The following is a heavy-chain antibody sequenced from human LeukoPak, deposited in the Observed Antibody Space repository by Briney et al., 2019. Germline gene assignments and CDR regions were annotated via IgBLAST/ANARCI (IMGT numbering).Heavy chain of an antibody. D-gene: IGHD6-25*01. CDR2: ISSTSSYI. Sequence: GGSLRLSCAASGFTFSSYSMNWVRQAPGKGLEWVSYISSTSSYIYYADSVKGRFTISRDNAKNSLYPQMNSLRVEDTAVYYCARDPGYSSEGGPWGQGTLVTVSS. V-gene: IGHV3-21*01. CDR3: ARDPGYSSEGGP. J-gene: IGHJ5*02. CDR1: GFTFSSYS.